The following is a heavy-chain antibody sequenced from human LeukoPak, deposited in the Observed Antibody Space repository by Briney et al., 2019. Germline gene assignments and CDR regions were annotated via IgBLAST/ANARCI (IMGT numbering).Heavy chain of an antibody. CDR3: AGNRGSSSWLPNWFDP. D-gene: IGHD6-13*01. J-gene: IGHJ5*02. CDR2: INPSGGST. CDR1: GYTFTSYY. V-gene: IGHV1-46*01. Sequence: ASVKVSCKASGYTFTSYYMHWVRQAPGQGLEWMGIINPSGGSTSYAQKFQGRVTMTRDMSTSTVYMELSSLRSEDTAVYYCAGNRGSSSWLPNWFDPWGQGTLVTVPS.